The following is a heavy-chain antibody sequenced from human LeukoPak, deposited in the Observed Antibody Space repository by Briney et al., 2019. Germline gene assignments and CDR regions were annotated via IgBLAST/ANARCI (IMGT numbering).Heavy chain of an antibody. CDR3: ARVADYYDSSGCFDY. CDR1: GYSISSGYY. Sequence: SETLSLTCSVSGYSISSGYYWGWIRQPPGKGLEWIGSIYYSGSTYYNPSLKSRVTISVDTPKNQFSLKLSSVTAADTAVYYCARVADYYDSSGCFDYWGQGTLVTVSS. V-gene: IGHV4-38-2*02. D-gene: IGHD3-22*01. J-gene: IGHJ4*02. CDR2: IYYSGST.